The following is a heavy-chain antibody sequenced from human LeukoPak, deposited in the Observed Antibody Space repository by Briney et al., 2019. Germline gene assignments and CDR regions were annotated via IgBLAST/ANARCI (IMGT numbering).Heavy chain of an antibody. V-gene: IGHV5-51*01. CDR1: GYSFTSYW. J-gene: IGHJ4*02. Sequence: RGGSLKISWKGSGYSFTSYWIGGVRQRPGKGLEGMGIIYPGDCDTRYSPSFQGQVTISDDKSRSTAYLQWSSLKASDTAMYYCATYGGDYYDSSSFDYWGQGTLVTVSS. CDR2: IYPGDCDT. CDR3: ATYGGDYYDSSSFDY. D-gene: IGHD3-22*01.